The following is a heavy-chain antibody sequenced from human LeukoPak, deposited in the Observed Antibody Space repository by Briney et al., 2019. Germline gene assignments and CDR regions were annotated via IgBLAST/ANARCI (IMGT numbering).Heavy chain of an antibody. CDR3: TRAITGTDRLVDY. CDR2: IYPGDSDT. CDR1: GYSFTSYW. D-gene: IGHD1-20*01. V-gene: IGHV5-51*01. J-gene: IGHJ4*02. Sequence: KHGESLKISCKGSGYSFTSYWIGWVRQMPGKGLEWMGIIYPGDSDTRYSPSFQGQVTISADKSISTAYLQWSSLKASDTAMYYCTRAITGTDRLVDYWGQGTLVTVSS.